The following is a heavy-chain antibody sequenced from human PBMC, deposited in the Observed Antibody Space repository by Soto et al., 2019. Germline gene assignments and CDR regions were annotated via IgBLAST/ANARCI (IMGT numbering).Heavy chain of an antibody. J-gene: IGHJ5*02. D-gene: IGHD3-9*01. CDR1: GFTFSSYA. CDR3: AKDGNPIPYLTGYYRLGWFDP. V-gene: IGHV3-23*01. CDR2: ISGSGGST. Sequence: PGGSLRLSCAASGFTFSSYAMSWVRQAPGKGLEWVSAISGSGGSTYYADSVKGRFTISRDNSKNTLYLQRNSLRAEDTAVYYCAKDGNPIPYLTGYYRLGWFDPWGQGTLVTVSS.